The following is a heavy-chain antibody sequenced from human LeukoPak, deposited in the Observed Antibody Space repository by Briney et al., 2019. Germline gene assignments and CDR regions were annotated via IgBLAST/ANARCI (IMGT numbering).Heavy chain of an antibody. Sequence: SQTLSLTCTVSGGSISSGGYYWSWIRQPPGKGLEWIGYIYHSGSTYYNPSLKSRVTISVDRSKNQFSLKLSFVTAADTAVYYCASCSSTSCYNGPHNFDYWGQGTLVTVSS. CDR2: IYHSGST. V-gene: IGHV4-30-2*01. CDR1: GGSISSGGYY. CDR3: ASCSSTSCYNGPHNFDY. D-gene: IGHD2-2*02. J-gene: IGHJ4*02.